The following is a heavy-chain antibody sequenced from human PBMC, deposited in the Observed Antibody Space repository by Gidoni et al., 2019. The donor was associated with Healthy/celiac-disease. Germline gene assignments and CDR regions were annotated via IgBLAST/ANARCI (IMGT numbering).Heavy chain of an antibody. Sequence: QVQLVQSGAEVNKPGASVKVSCKASGYTFTSYGISWVRQARGQGLEWMGWIPAYNGNTNYAQKLQGRVTMTTDTSTRTAYMELRSLRSDDTAVYYCARDRSEEGYCSSTSCYIGIAVAANYWGQGTLVTVSS. V-gene: IGHV1-18*01. CDR2: IPAYNGNT. J-gene: IGHJ4*02. D-gene: IGHD2-2*02. CDR1: GYTFTSYG. CDR3: ARDRSEEGYCSSTSCYIGIAVAANY.